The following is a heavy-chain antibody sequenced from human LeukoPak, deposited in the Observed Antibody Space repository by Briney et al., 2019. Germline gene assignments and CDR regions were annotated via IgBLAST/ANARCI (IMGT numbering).Heavy chain of an antibody. CDR1: GGYISTYY. Sequence: PSETLSLTCTVSGGYISTYYWSWIRQPPGKGLEWIGYIYYSGSTNYNPSLKSRVTISVDTSKNQFSLTLSSVTAADTAVYYCARGYCRGTSCNRYTFDMWGQGTMVTVSS. D-gene: IGHD2-2*01. CDR2: IYYSGST. J-gene: IGHJ3*02. V-gene: IGHV4-59*01. CDR3: ARGYCRGTSCNRYTFDM.